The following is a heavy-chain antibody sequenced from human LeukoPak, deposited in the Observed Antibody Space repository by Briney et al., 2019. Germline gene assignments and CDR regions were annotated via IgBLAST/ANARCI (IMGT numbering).Heavy chain of an antibody. CDR2: IYPGDSDT. V-gene: IGHV5-51*01. Sequence: KAGESLQISCQGSGYIFTSYWIGWARPLPGKGLEWMGIIYPGDSDTRYSPSFQGQVTISADKSISTAYLQWSSLKASDTAMYYCARPSLVGATTGIDHWGQGTLVTVSS. CDR1: GYIFTSYW. CDR3: ARPSLVGATTGIDH. J-gene: IGHJ4*02. D-gene: IGHD1-26*01.